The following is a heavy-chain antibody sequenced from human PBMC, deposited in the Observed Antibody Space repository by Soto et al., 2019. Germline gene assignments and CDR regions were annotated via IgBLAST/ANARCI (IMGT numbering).Heavy chain of an antibody. J-gene: IGHJ5*02. V-gene: IGHV4-4*02. CDR2: IFHDGNT. Sequence: SETLSLTCAVSGASIFSGGCLILFRHPPGKVLEWIAEIFHDGNTNYSPSLKSRVTISVDKSQNQFSLNVYSVTAADTAVYYCARHEGWTGPDQWGQGTLVTVSS. CDR1: GASIFSGGC. D-gene: IGHD2-8*02. CDR3: ARHEGWTGPDQ.